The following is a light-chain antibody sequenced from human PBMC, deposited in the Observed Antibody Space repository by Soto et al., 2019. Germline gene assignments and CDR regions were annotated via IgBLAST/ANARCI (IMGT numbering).Light chain of an antibody. Sequence: QSALTQPRSVSGSPGQSVTISCTGTSSDVGCYNYVSWYQQHPGKAPKLMIYDVSKRPSGVPDRFSGSKSGNTASLTISGLQAEDEAYYYCCAYPRSYTYVVFGGGTKLTVL. J-gene: IGLJ2*01. CDR3: CAYPRSYTYVV. CDR1: SSDVGCYNY. CDR2: DVS. V-gene: IGLV2-11*01.